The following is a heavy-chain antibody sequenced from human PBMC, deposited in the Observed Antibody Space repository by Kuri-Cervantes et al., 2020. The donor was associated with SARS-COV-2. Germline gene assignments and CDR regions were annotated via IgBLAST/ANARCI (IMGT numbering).Heavy chain of an antibody. Sequence: SETLSLTSAVSGGSLTITNWWSWVRQPPGKGLEWIGEIHHSGDTSYNSSLKSRVTISLDKSKNQFSLKLNSVTAADTAVYYCANLGPGGHAYSFLDYWGQGTLVTVSS. D-gene: IGHD4-11*01. V-gene: IGHV4-4*02. CDR3: ANLGPGGHAYSFLDY. CDR2: IHHSGDT. J-gene: IGHJ4*02. CDR1: GGSLTITNW.